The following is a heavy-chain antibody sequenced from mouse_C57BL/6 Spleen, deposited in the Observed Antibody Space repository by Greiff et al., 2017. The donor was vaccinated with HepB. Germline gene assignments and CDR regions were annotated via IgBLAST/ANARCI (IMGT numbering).Heavy chain of an antibody. CDR1: GFNIKDDY. Sequence: VQLKQSGAELVRPGASVKLSCTASGFNIKDDYMHWVKQRPEQGLEWIGWIDPENGDTEYASKFQGKATITADTSSNTAYLQLSSLTSEDTAVYYCTTGYDDAYWGQGTLVTVSA. CDR3: TTGYDDAY. D-gene: IGHD2-12*01. CDR2: IDPENGDT. V-gene: IGHV14-4*01. J-gene: IGHJ3*01.